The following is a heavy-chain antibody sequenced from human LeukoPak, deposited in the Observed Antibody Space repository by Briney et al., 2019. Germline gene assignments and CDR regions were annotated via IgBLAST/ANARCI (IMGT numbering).Heavy chain of an antibody. J-gene: IGHJ6*03. D-gene: IGHD1-26*01. CDR2: ISSSGSTI. V-gene: IGHV3-48*03. CDR1: GFTFSSYE. CDR3: ARAYSERYGLGYYYMDV. Sequence: GGSLRLSCAASGFTFSSYEMNWVRQAPGKGLEWVSYISSSGSTIYYADSVKGRFTISRDNAKKSVSLQMNSLRAEDTAVYYCARAYSERYGLGYYYMDVWGKGTTVTISS.